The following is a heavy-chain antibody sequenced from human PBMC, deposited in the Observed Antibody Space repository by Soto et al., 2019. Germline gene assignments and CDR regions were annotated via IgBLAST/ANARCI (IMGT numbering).Heavy chain of an antibody. V-gene: IGHV3-74*01. Sequence: EVQLVESGGGLVQPGGSLRLSCAASGFSFSTYWMYWVRQAPGKGLVWVSRINVDGNTINYADSVKGRFTVSRDNAKNTLYLQMNSLRAEDTAVYYCASDEGRQGPEYFPHWGQGTLVTVSS. CDR1: GFSFSTYW. J-gene: IGHJ1*01. CDR3: ASDEGRQGPEYFPH. CDR2: INVDGNTI.